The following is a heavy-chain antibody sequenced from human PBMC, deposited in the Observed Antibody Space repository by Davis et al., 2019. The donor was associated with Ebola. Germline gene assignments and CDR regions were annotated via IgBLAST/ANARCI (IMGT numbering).Heavy chain of an antibody. J-gene: IGHJ4*02. D-gene: IGHD2-2*02. CDR1: GFTFSSSA. CDR3: ATDPYTWYFDY. V-gene: IGHV3-23*01. CDR2: IGGRDATP. Sequence: PGGSLRLSCAASGFTFSSSATTSAMSWVRQPPGKGLEWVSAIGGRDATPFYADSVKGRFIVSRDRSKNTVFLQMNSLTAEDTAIYYCATDPYTWYFDYWAQGTLVTVSS.